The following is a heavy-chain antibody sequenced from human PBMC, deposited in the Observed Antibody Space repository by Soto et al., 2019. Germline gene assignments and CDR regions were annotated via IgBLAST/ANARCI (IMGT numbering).Heavy chain of an antibody. V-gene: IGHV1-69*13. CDR1: GGGFSSYA. CDR2: IIPIFGTA. D-gene: IGHD3-22*01. J-gene: IGHJ5*02. Sequence: SVNVSCQASGGGFSSYAISWVRQAPGQGLEWMGGIIPIFGTANYAQKFQGRVTITADESTSTAYMELSSLRSEDTAVYYCARDNSGKSIVVVDRWFDPWGQGTLVTVSS. CDR3: ARDNSGKSIVVVDRWFDP.